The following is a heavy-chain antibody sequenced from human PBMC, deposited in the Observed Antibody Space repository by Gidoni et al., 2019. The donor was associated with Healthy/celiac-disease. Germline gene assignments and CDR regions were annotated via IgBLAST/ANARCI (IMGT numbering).Heavy chain of an antibody. CDR3: AHSKRDGYNYPYYFDY. V-gene: IGHV2-5*02. CDR2: IYWDDDK. Sequence: QITLKESGPTLVKPTQTLTLTCPFSGFSLSTSGVGVGWIRQPPGKALEWLALIYWDDDKRYSPSLKSRLTITKDTSKNQVVLTMTNMDPVDTATYYCAHSKRDGYNYPYYFDYWGQGTLVTVSS. CDR1: GFSLSTSGVG. D-gene: IGHD5-12*01. J-gene: IGHJ4*02.